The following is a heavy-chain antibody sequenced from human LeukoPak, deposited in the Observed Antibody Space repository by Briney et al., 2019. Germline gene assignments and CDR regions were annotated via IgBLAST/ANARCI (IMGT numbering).Heavy chain of an antibody. V-gene: IGHV1-18*01. CDR2: ISAYNGNT. Sequence: ASVKVSCKASGYTFTSYGISWVRQAPGQGLEWMGWISAYNGNTNYAQKFQGRVTITRDTSASTAYMELSSLRSEDTAVYYCARDAKTTVTSPGYWGQGTLVTVSS. D-gene: IGHD4-17*01. CDR1: GYTFTSYG. CDR3: ARDAKTTVTSPGY. J-gene: IGHJ4*02.